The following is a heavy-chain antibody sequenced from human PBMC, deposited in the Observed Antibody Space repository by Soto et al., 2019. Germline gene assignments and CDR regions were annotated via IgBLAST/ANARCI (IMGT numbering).Heavy chain of an antibody. D-gene: IGHD3-10*01. V-gene: IGHV1-3*01. CDR3: AVLWFGEPARFDY. Sequence: ASAKVSCKASGYTFTSYAMHWVRQAPEQRLEWMGWINPSYSTTNYAQKFQGRVTITADESTSTAYMELSSLRPEDTAVYYCAVLWFGEPARFDYWGQGTLVTVSS. CDR1: GYTFTSYA. J-gene: IGHJ4*02. CDR2: INPSYSTT.